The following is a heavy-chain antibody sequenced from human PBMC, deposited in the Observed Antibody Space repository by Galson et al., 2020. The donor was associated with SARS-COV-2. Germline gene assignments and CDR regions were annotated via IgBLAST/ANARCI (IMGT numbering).Heavy chain of an antibody. J-gene: IGHJ6*02. CDR1: GFTFSTYA. Sequence: GGSLRLSCTASGFTFSTYAMHWVRQAPGKGLEWVAVISYDGTYPYYADPLKGRFTISTDNPKSTLYLQMNSLRAEDTAVYYCAREPGPYYDVWSSYNSYCYYGMDAWGQGTSVTVSS. CDR3: AREPGPYYDVWSSYNSYCYYGMDA. V-gene: IGHV3-30-3*01. D-gene: IGHD3-3*01. CDR2: ISYDGTYP.